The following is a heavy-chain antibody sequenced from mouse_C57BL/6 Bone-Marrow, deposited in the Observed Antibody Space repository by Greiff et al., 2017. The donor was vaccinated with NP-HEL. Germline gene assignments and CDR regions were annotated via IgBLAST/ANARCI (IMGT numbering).Heavy chain of an antibody. CDR2: IYWDDDK. CDR1: GFSLSTSGMG. D-gene: IGHD1-1*01. V-gene: IGHV8-12*01. J-gene: IGHJ4*01. CDR3: ARRAWDYYGSSDYYAMDY. Sequence: QVTLKESGPGILQSSQTLSLTCSFSGFSLSTSGMGVSWISQPSGKGLEGLAHIYWDDDKRYNPSLKSRLTISKYTSRNQVFLKITSVDTADTATYYCARRAWDYYGSSDYYAMDYWGQGTSVTVSS.